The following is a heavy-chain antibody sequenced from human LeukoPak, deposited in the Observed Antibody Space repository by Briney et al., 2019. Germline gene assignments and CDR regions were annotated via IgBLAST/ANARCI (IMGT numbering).Heavy chain of an antibody. V-gene: IGHV1-18*01. CDR1: GYTFTSYG. CDR2: ISAYNGNT. J-gene: IGHJ4*02. D-gene: IGHD6-19*01. Sequence: ASVKVSRKASGYTFTSYGISWVRQAPGQGLEWMGWISAYNGNTNYAQKLQGRVTMTTDTSTSTAYMELRSLRSDDTAVYYCAREVGGSGWYYFDYWGQGTLVTVSS. CDR3: AREVGGSGWYYFDY.